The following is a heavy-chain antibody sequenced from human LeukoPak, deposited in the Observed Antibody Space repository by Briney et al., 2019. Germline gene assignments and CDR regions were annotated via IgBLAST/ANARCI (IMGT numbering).Heavy chain of an antibody. Sequence: ASVKVSCKTSGFTFTTYGISWVRQAPGQGLEWMGYISNVNGNTDYAQKFQGRVTVTTDTSTSTAHMELRSLRYDDTAMYYCARGVDYSQVGDSWGQGTLVTVSS. CDR3: ARGVDYSQVGDS. CDR1: GFTFTTYG. CDR2: ISNVNGNT. J-gene: IGHJ5*02. D-gene: IGHD4-11*01. V-gene: IGHV1-18*01.